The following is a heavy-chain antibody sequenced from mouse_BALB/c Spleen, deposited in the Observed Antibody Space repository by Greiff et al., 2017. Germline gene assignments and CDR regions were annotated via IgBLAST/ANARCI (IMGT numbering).Heavy chain of an antibody. V-gene: IGHV5-9-4*01. J-gene: IGHJ3*01. CDR1: GFSFSSYA. CDR2: ISSGGSYT. CDR3: AREQMESWFAY. Sequence: EVQLVESGGGLVKPGGSLKLSCAASGFSFSSYAMSWVRQSPEKRLEWVAVISSGGSYTYYPDTVTGRSTISRDHAKNTMYLEMSSLRSEDTAIYYCAREQMESWFAYWGQGTLVTVSA.